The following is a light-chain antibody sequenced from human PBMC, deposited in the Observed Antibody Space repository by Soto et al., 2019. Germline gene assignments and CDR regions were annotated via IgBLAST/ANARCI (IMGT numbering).Light chain of an antibody. CDR2: GIS. Sequence: EIVMTQSPATLSVSPGERATLSCRASQSVSILLAWYQQKPGQAPRLLISGISRRAPGIPDRFSGDGSGTDFTLTISRLEPEDYAVYYCHQYDGSPITFGQGTRLEN. CDR1: QSVSIL. CDR3: HQYDGSPIT. J-gene: IGKJ5*01. V-gene: IGKV3D-15*01.